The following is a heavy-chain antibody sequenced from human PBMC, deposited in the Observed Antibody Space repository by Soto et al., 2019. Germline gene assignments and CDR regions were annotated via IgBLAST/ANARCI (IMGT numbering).Heavy chain of an antibody. CDR3: WSGYSYGDSDDY. CDR1: GYTLTELS. D-gene: IGHD5-18*01. J-gene: IGHJ4*02. V-gene: IGHV1-24*01. Sequence: ASVKVSCKVSGYTLTELSMHWVRQAPGKGLEWMGGFDPEDGETIYAQKFQGRVTMTEETSTDTAYMELSSLRSEDTAVYYCWSGYSYGDSDDYWGQGTLVTVSS. CDR2: FDPEDGET.